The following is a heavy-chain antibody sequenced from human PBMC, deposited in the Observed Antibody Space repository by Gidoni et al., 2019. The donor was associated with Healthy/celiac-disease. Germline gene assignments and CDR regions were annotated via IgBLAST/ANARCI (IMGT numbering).Heavy chain of an antibody. V-gene: IGHV3-21*01. CDR1: GFTFRSYS. CDR2: ISSSSSYI. Sequence: EVQLVESGGGLVKPGGSLRLSCAASGFTFRSYSMNSVRQAPGKGLEWVSSISSSSSYIYYADSVKGRFTISRDNAKNSLYLQRNSLRAEDTAVYYCARGFPDRDGYNSEFDYWGQGTLVTVSS. D-gene: IGHD5-12*01. J-gene: IGHJ4*02. CDR3: ARGFPDRDGYNSEFDY.